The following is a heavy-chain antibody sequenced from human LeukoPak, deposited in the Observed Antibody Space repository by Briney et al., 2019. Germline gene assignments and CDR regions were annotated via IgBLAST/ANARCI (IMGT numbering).Heavy chain of an antibody. CDR2: IKQDGSEK. CDR1: GFTFSSYW. V-gene: IGHV3-7*01. D-gene: IGHD6-13*01. Sequence: GGSLRLSCAASGFTFSSYWMSWVRQAPGRGLEWVANIKQDGSEKYYVDSVKGRFTISRDNAKNSLYLQMNSLRAEDTAVYYCARDGGGYSSSRYYYYYMDVWGKGTTVTVSS. J-gene: IGHJ6*03. CDR3: ARDGGGYSSSRYYYYYMDV.